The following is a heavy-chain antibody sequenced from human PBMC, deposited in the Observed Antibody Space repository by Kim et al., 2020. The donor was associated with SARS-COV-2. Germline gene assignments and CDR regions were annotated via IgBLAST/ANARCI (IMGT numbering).Heavy chain of an antibody. CDR2: IYNTGST. V-gene: IGHV4-59*13. D-gene: IGHD4-4*01. J-gene: IGHJ6*02. Sequence: SETLSLTCSVSGGSISNYYWSWIRQSPDKGLEWIAYIYNTGSTNYNPSLKSRVTMSVDTSKNQFSLNLISVTAADTAVYYCARSGVYRRVAAVWGQGTT. CDR1: GGSISNYY. CDR3: ARSGVYRRVAAV.